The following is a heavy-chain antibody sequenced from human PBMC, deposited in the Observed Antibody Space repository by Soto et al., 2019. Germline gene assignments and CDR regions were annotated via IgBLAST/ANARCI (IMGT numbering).Heavy chain of an antibody. Sequence: VESLKISCNGSGCSFTSYWISWVRQMPGKGREWMGRVDPSDSYTNYSPSFQGHVTISADKSISTAYLQWSSLKASDTAMYYCARQDTSYSSSWYAGDYYYYYGMDVWGQGTTVTVSS. CDR1: GCSFTSYW. CDR2: VDPSDSYT. J-gene: IGHJ6*02. CDR3: ARQDTSYSSSWYAGDYYYYYGMDV. D-gene: IGHD6-13*01. V-gene: IGHV5-10-1*01.